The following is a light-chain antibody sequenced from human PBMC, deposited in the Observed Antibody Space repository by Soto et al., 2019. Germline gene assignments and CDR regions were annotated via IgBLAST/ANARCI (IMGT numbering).Light chain of an antibody. J-gene: IGLJ1*01. CDR2: SNN. CDR1: RSNIGSNP. Sequence: QSVLTQPPSAYGTPGQRVTISCSGSRSNIGSNPVNWYQQLPGTAPKLLIDSNNQRPSGVPDRFSGSRSGTSASLAISGLQSEDEADYYCAAWDDSLYGRVFGTGTKVT. V-gene: IGLV1-44*01. CDR3: AAWDDSLYGRV.